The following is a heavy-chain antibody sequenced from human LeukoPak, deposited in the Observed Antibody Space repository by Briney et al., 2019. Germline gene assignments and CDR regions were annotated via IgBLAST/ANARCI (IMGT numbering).Heavy chain of an antibody. Sequence: GASVKVSCKASGYTSTGYYMHWVRQAPGRGLEWMGWINPNSGGTNYAQKFQGRVTMTRDTSISTAYMELSRLRSDDTAVYYCARDRFPYCSSTSCYSNNNWFDPWGQGTLVTVSS. CDR1: GYTSTGYY. J-gene: IGHJ5*02. V-gene: IGHV1-2*02. CDR3: ARDRFPYCSSTSCYSNNNWFDP. D-gene: IGHD2-2*02. CDR2: INPNSGGT.